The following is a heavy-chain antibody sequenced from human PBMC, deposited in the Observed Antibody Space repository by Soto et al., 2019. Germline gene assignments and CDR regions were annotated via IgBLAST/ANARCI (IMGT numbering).Heavy chain of an antibody. D-gene: IGHD6-13*01. CDR2: IYPGDSDT. CDR1: GYSFISYW. V-gene: IGHV5-51*01. CDR3: ARTRAAAGTSLDY. Sequence: GVPQKISCKGSGYSFISYWIGWVSQIPGKGLEWMGIIYPGDSDTRYRPSFQGQVTISADKSISTAYLQWSSLKASDTAMYYCARTRAAAGTSLDYWGQGTMVTVSS. J-gene: IGHJ4*02.